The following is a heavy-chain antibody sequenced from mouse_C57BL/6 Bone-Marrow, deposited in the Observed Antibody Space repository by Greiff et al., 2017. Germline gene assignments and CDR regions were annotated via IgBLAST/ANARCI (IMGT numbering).Heavy chain of an antibody. CDR1: GFTFSSYG. D-gene: IGHD2-3*01. CDR3: ARHDDGYFDY. CDR2: ISSGGSYT. Sequence: EVQLVESGGDLVKPGGSLKLSCAASGFTFSSYGMSWVRQTPDKRLEWVATISSGGSYTYYPDSVKGRFPISRDNAKNTLYLQMSSLKSEDTAIYYCARHDDGYFDYWGQGTTLTVSS. V-gene: IGHV5-6*01. J-gene: IGHJ2*01.